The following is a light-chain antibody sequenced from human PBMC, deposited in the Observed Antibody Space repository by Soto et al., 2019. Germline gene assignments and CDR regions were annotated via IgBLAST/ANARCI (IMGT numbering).Light chain of an antibody. J-gene: IGLJ1*01. Sequence: QSVLTQPASVSGSPGQSITISCTGTSSDVGGYNYVSWYQQHPGKAPKLMIYEVSNRPSGVSNRFSGSKSGTSASLAISGLESDDEADYYCAAWDDCLNGYVVGTGTKVTVL. CDR1: SSDVGGYNY. CDR3: AAWDDCLNGYV. CDR2: EVS. V-gene: IGLV2-14*01.